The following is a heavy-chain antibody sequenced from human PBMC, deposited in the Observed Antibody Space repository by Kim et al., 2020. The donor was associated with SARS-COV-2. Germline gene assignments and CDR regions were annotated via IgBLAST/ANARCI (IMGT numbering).Heavy chain of an antibody. CDR3: AKDRCRYCHGGSCFGRYGLDV. CDR1: GFTFDDYV. J-gene: IGHJ6*02. V-gene: IGHV3-9*01. CDR2: ISWNSGTI. Sequence: GGSLRLSCAASGFTFDDYVMHWVRQAPGKGLEWVSGISWNSGTIAYADSVKGRFTLSRDNAKHSLYLQMNSLRAEDTAFYYCAKDRCRYCHGGSCFGRYGLDVWGPVTPVPVS. D-gene: IGHD2-15*01.